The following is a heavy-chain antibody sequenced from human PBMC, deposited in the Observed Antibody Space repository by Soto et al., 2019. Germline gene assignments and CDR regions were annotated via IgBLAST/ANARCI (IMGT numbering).Heavy chain of an antibody. V-gene: IGHV3-33*01. D-gene: IGHD6-19*01. CDR1: GFTFSSYG. J-gene: IGHJ6*02. CDR2: IWYDGSNK. CDR3: ARETKIAVAGFYYYYYGMDV. Sequence: GGSLRLSCAASGFTFSSYGMHWVRQAPGKGLEWVAVIWYDGSNKYYADSVKGRFTISRDNSKNTLYLQMNSLRAEDTAVYYCARETKIAVAGFYYYYYGMDVWGQGTTVTVSS.